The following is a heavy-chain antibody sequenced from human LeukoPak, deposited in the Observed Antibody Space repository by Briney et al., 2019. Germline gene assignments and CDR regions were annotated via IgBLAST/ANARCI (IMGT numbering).Heavy chain of an antibody. CDR3: ARDDGYYDSSGYYYGPSFDY. CDR1: GFTFSSYS. Sequence: PGGSLRLSCAASGFTFSSYSMNWVRQAPGKGLEWVSSISSSSSYIYYADSVKGRFTISRDNAKNSLYLQMNSLRAEDTAVYYCARDDGYYDSSGYYYGPSFDYWGQGTLVTVSS. V-gene: IGHV3-21*01. CDR2: ISSSSSYI. D-gene: IGHD3-22*01. J-gene: IGHJ4*02.